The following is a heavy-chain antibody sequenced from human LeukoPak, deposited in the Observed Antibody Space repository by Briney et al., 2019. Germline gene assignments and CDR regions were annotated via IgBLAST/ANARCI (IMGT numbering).Heavy chain of an antibody. CDR3: AREVGRGVLMTTVTTGWFDR. D-gene: IGHD4-17*01. J-gene: IGHJ5*02. CDR1: GFIFNHFA. Sequence: GESLRLSCAASGFIFNHFAMHWVRQAPGKGLEWVSLISGDGGSTYYADSVKGRFTISRDNAKNSLYLQMNSLRAEDTAVYYCAREVGRGVLMTTVTTGWFDRWGQGTLVTVSS. CDR2: ISGDGGST. V-gene: IGHV3-43*02.